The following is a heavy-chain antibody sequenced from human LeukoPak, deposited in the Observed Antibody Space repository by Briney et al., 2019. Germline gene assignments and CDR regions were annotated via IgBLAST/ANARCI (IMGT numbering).Heavy chain of an antibody. Sequence: GGSLRLSCAGSGFTFSTYWMSWVRQAPGKGLEWVSVIYSGGSTYYADSVKGRFTISRDNSKNTLYLQMNSLRAEDTAVYYCARAPNYGDHYFDYWGQGTLVTVSS. CDR2: IYSGGST. V-gene: IGHV3-53*01. CDR3: ARAPNYGDHYFDY. J-gene: IGHJ4*02. CDR1: GFTFSTYW. D-gene: IGHD4-17*01.